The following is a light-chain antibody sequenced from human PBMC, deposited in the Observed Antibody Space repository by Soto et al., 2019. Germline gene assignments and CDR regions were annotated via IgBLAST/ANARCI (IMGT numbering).Light chain of an antibody. CDR3: QQYGSSSLT. V-gene: IGKV3-20*01. J-gene: IGKJ4*01. Sequence: IVLTQSPGTLSVSPGERATLSCRASQGVSSSYLVWYHQRPGQAPRLPIYGASSRATGIPDRFSGRGSGTDSTFTISRLETEDLPVSYCQQYGSSSLTFGGGTKVEIK. CDR1: QGVSSSY. CDR2: GAS.